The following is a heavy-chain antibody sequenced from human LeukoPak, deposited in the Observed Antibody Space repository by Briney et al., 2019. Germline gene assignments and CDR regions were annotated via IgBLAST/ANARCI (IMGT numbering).Heavy chain of an antibody. CDR1: XFXGXXXX. V-gene: IGHV3-53*01. D-gene: IGHD6-19*01. Sequence: GGSLRLSCAASXFXGXXXXXSXVXQXPXXXLEWVSVLYIDGNTYYADSVKGRFTISRDNSKNTLYLQMSSLRAEDTAVHYCAGDQWLALQHWGQGTLVTVSS. CDR2: LYIDGNT. CDR3: AGDQWLALQH. J-gene: IGHJ1*01.